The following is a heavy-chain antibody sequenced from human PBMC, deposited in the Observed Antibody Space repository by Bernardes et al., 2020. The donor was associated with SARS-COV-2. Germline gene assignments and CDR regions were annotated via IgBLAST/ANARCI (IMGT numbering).Heavy chain of an antibody. D-gene: IGHD6-13*01. CDR1: SYW. CDR2: INSDGRTT. J-gene: IGHJ4*02. V-gene: IGHV3-74*01. CDR3: ARGKYTTSNLDS. Sequence: SYWMFWVRQAPGKGLVWVSRINSDGRTTSYADSVQGRFTISRDNAKNTLYLQMNSLRAEDTAMYYCARGKYTTSNLDSWGQGTLVTVSS.